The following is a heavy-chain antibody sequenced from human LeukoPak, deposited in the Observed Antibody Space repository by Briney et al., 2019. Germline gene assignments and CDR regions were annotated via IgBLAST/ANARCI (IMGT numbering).Heavy chain of an antibody. CDR2: IIPIFGTA. CDR1: GGTFSSYA. J-gene: IGHJ6*04. V-gene: IGHV1-69*01. CDR3: AREWWGYCSSTSCYGMDV. Sequence: ASVKVSCKASGGTFSSYAISWVRQAPGQGLEWMGGIIPIFGTANYAQKFQGRVTITADESTSTAYMELSSLRSEDTAVYYSAREWWGYCSSTSCYGMDVWGKGTTVTVSS. D-gene: IGHD2-2*01.